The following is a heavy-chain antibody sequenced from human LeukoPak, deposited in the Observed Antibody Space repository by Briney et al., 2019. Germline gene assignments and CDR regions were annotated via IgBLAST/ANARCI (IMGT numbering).Heavy chain of an antibody. Sequence: ASVKVSCKASGYTFTGYYMHWVRQAPGQGLEWMGWINPNSGGTNYAQKFQGRVTMTRDTSISTAYMELSRLRPDDTAVYYCARAIAAAGNYYYYGMDVWGQGTTVTVSS. CDR3: ARAIAAAGNYYYYGMDV. J-gene: IGHJ6*02. CDR2: INPNSGGT. V-gene: IGHV1-2*02. CDR1: GYTFTGYY. D-gene: IGHD6-13*01.